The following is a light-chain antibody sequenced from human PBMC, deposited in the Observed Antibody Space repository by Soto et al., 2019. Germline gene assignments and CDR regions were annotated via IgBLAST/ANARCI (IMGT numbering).Light chain of an antibody. CDR3: QQYGSSPQT. V-gene: IGKV3-20*01. J-gene: IGKJ1*01. CDR2: GAS. CDR1: QSVSSSY. Sequence: LTQSPGTLSLSPGERATLSCRASQSVSSSYLAWYQQKAGQAPRLLIYGASSRATGIPDRFSGSGSGTDFTLTISRLEPEDFAVYYCQQYGSSPQTFGQGTKVDIK.